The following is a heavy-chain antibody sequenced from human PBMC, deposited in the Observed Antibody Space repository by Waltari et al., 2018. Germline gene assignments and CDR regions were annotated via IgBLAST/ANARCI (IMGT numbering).Heavy chain of an antibody. J-gene: IGHJ3*02. V-gene: IGHV1-2*02. CDR3: ARDRDHEFDI. CDR1: GSTFIDYY. CDR2: INPYKGAT. Sequence: QVQLVQSGAEVKKPGASVKVSGKASGSTFIDYYIHWVRQAPGQGLEWMGWINPYKGATEYAPRFQGRVTMTRDTSITTFYMELNRLNSDDTAMYYCARDRDHEFDIWGQGTVVTVSS.